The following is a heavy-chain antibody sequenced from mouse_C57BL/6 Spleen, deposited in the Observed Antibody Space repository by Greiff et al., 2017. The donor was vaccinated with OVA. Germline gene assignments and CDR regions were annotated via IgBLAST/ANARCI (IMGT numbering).Heavy chain of an antibody. CDR3: ARSEGAMDY. CDR1: GYTFTSYT. Sequence: VQLQQSGAELVRPGASVKLSCKASGYTFTSYTMQWVKQRPGQGLEWIGYINPSSGYTKYNQKFKGKATLTADTSSSTAYMQLSSLTSEDSAVCYCARSEGAMDYWGQGTTVTVSS. V-gene: IGHV1-4*01. CDR2: INPSSGYT. J-gene: IGHJ4*01.